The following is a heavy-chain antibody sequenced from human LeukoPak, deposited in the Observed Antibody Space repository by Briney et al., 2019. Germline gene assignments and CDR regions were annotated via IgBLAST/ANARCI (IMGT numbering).Heavy chain of an antibody. V-gene: IGHV3-33*01. Sequence: GGTLRLSCAASGFTLSSYGMHWVRQAPGKGLEWVAVIWYDGSNKYYADSVKGRFTISRDNSKNTLYLQMNSLRAEDTAVYYCARGGSLAAAGTYFDYWGQGTLVTVSS. CDR1: GFTLSSYG. CDR3: ARGGSLAAAGTYFDY. CDR2: IWYDGSNK. J-gene: IGHJ4*02. D-gene: IGHD6-13*01.